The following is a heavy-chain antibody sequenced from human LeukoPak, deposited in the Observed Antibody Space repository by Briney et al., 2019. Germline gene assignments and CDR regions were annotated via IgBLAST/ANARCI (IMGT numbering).Heavy chain of an antibody. CDR1: GFTFSSYW. D-gene: IGHD6-6*01. CDR3: ARDPRSIAARPDFDY. V-gene: IGHV3-74*01. Sequence: GGSLRLSCAASGFTFSSYWMHWVRQAPGKGLVWVSRINSDGSSTSYADSVKGRFTISRDNAKNTLYLQMNSLRAEDTAVYYCARDPRSIAARPDFDYWGQGTLVTVSS. J-gene: IGHJ4*02. CDR2: INSDGSST.